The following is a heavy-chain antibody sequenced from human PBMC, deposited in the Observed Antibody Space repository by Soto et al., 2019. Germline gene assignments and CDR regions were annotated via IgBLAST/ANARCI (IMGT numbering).Heavy chain of an antibody. D-gene: IGHD6-13*01. CDR3: ARDRYSKSDYKYGMDV. Sequence: GGSLRLSCAASGFTVSSNYMTWVHQAPGKGLEWVSVIYSDGTTYYADSVKGRFTISRDNSKNTLYLQMNSLRAEDTAVYYCARDRYSKSDYKYGMDVWGQGTTVTVSS. CDR1: GFTVSSNY. V-gene: IGHV3-53*01. CDR2: IYSDGTT. J-gene: IGHJ6*02.